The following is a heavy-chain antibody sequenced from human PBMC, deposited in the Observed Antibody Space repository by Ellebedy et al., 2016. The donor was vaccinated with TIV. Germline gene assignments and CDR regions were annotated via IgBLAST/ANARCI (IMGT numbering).Heavy chain of an antibody. D-gene: IGHD2-8*01. Sequence: GGSLRLSCAASGFSLSSYVMHWVRQVPGKGPVWVSRISHDGSITNYAASVKGRFTISRDNVKNTLYLQMNSLRADDTAVYYCARDLYYGIDFWGQGTTVTVSS. V-gene: IGHV3-74*01. CDR2: ISHDGSIT. CDR3: ARDLYYGIDF. CDR1: GFSLSSYV. J-gene: IGHJ6*02.